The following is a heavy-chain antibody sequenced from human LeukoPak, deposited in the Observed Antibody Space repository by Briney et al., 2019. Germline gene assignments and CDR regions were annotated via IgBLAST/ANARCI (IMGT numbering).Heavy chain of an antibody. CDR3: ARDEGSSWYFDY. Sequence: PGGSLRLSCAASGFTFSDYYMSWIRQAPGKGLEWVSYISSSGNSTYYSDSVRGRFTISRDNAKNSLHLQMNSLRAEDTAVYYCARDEGSSWYFDYWGQGTLATVSS. CDR1: GFTFSDYY. CDR2: ISSSGNST. V-gene: IGHV3-11*04. D-gene: IGHD6-13*01. J-gene: IGHJ4*02.